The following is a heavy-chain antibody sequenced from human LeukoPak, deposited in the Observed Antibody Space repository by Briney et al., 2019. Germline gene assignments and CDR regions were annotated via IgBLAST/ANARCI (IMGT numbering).Heavy chain of an antibody. D-gene: IGHD6-19*01. CDR2: IYPGDLDT. J-gene: IGHJ4*02. CDR3: ARRYSSAYYSYDY. CDR1: GYSFTNYW. Sequence: GESLQISCQGSGYSFTNYWIGWVRQLPGKGLEWMGIIYPGDLDTRYSPPFQGQVTISADKSISTAYLQWSSLKASDTAMYYCARRYSSAYYSYDYWGQGTLVTVSS. V-gene: IGHV5-51*01.